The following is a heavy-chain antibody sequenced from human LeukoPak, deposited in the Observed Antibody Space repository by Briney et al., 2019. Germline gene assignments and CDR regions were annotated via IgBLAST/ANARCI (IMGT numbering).Heavy chain of an antibody. Sequence: SETLSLTCTVSGGSIRSYYWSWIRQPPGKGLEWIGYMHHSGSTKHNPYLKSRVTISVDTSKSQFSLKLSSVTAADTAVYYCARHAAVEGSSGWSPLWWFDPWGQGTLVTVSS. CDR1: GGSIRSYY. CDR3: ARHAAVEGSSGWSPLWWFDP. CDR2: MHHSGST. D-gene: IGHD6-19*01. J-gene: IGHJ5*02. V-gene: IGHV4-59*08.